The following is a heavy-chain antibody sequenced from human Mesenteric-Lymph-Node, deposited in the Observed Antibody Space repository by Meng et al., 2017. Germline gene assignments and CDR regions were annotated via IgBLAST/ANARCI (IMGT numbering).Heavy chain of an antibody. V-gene: IGHV4-34*01. Sequence: HVQLQQWGAGLLKHSEALSLTCAVYGGSFSGYYWSWIRQSPGKGLEWIGEINHSGSTNYNPALKSRVTISVDTSKNQFSLKLSSVTAADTAVYYCATEERGYFDYWGQGTLVTVSS. CDR2: INHSGST. D-gene: IGHD1-1*01. CDR3: ATEERGYFDY. J-gene: IGHJ4*02. CDR1: GGSFSGYY.